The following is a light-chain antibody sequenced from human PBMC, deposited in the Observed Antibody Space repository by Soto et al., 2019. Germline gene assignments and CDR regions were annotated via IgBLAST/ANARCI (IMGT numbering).Light chain of an antibody. CDR2: GAF. Sequence: EIVMTQSPATLSMFPGEIATLSCRASQSVSSDLGWYQQKPGQAPRLLIHGAFTRATGVPARFRGSGSGTEFTLTISSLQSEDSAVYYCQQYNDWPLTFGGGTKVDIK. CDR1: QSVSSD. CDR3: QQYNDWPLT. V-gene: IGKV3-15*01. J-gene: IGKJ4*01.